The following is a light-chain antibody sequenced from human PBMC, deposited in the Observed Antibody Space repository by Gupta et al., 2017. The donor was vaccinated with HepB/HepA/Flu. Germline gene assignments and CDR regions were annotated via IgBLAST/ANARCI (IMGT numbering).Light chain of an antibody. CDR1: AFPKQY. CDR3: QSGDNRRTYVV. J-gene: IGLJ2*01. Sequence: SYDLTQPPSLSVSPGQTARITCTGDAFPKQYAYWYQQKPGQAPVVVIYKDSERPSGIPERCSGSSSGTTVTLTISGVQAEDEADYYCQSGDNRRTYVVFGGGTKLTVL. V-gene: IGLV3-25*03. CDR2: KDS.